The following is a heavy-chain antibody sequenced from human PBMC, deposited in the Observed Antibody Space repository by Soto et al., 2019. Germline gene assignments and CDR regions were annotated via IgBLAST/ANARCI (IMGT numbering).Heavy chain of an antibody. CDR2: IYHSGST. CDR3: ARDSWELLLDY. Sequence: PSETLSLTCAVSGGSISSGGYSWSWIRQPPGKGLEWIGYIYHSGSTYYNPSLKSRVTISVDTSKNQFSLKLSSVTAADTAVYYCARDSWELLLDYWGQGTLVTVSS. J-gene: IGHJ4*02. V-gene: IGHV4-30-2*01. CDR1: GGSISSGGYS. D-gene: IGHD1-26*01.